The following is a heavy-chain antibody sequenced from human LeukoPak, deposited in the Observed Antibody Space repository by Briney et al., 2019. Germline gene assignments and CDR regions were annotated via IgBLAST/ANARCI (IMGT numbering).Heavy chain of an antibody. CDR1: GDSLSSSY. V-gene: IGHV4-4*07. CDR3: ARDCSGGNCYLGVIGY. J-gene: IGHJ4*02. Sequence: PSETLSLTCTVSGDSLSSSYWSWVRQPAGKGLEWIGRIYTSGYTNYNPSLRSRVTLSVETSKNQFSLKLTSVTDADAAVYYCARDCSGGNCYLGVIGYWGQGTQVIVSS. D-gene: IGHD2-15*01. CDR2: IYTSGYT.